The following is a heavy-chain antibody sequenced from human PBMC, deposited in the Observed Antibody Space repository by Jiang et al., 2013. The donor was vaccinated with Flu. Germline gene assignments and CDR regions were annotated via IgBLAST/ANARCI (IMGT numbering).Heavy chain of an antibody. V-gene: IGHV3-66*04. CDR2: IFSGVST. CDR1: GFTVSSNY. CDR3: ARQDSGWSHFDY. D-gene: IGHD6-19*01. J-gene: IGHJ4*02. Sequence: VQLLESGGGLVQPGGSLRLSCAASGFTVSSNYMSWVRQSPGKGLEWVSVIFSGVSTHYADSVKGRFTISSDNSKNTLYLQMNSLRAEDTAVYYCARQDSGWSHFDYWGPGNPGHRLL.